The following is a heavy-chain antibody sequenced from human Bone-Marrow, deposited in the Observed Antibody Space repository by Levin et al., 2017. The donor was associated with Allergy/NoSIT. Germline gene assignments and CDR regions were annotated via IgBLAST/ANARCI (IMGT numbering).Heavy chain of an antibody. D-gene: IGHD1-26*01. Sequence: TSSETLSLTCTVSGGSIDNSDYHWGWIRRPPGKGLEWIGSVYYSGTTSYNPSLKSRVTISVDTSKNQFSLRLTSVTAADTAVYYCARDESGIVYSDVFDIWGQGTMVTVSS. CDR1: GGSIDNSDYH. J-gene: IGHJ3*02. CDR2: VYYSGTT. V-gene: IGHV4-39*07. CDR3: ARDESGIVYSDVFDI.